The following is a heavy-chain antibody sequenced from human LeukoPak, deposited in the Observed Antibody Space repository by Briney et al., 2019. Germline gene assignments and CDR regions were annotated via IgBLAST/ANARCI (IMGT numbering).Heavy chain of an antibody. Sequence: GASVKVSCKASGYTFTSYAISWVRQAPGQGIEWMGRIIPIFGTANCAQKFQGRVTITTDESTSTAYMELSSLRSEDTAVYYCARADVAARQVYWYFDLWGRGTLVTVSS. J-gene: IGHJ2*01. CDR2: IIPIFGTA. CDR1: GYTFTSYA. D-gene: IGHD6-6*01. CDR3: ARADVAARQVYWYFDL. V-gene: IGHV1-69*05.